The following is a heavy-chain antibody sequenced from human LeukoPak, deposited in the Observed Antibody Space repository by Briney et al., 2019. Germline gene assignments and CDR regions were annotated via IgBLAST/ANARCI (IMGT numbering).Heavy chain of an antibody. Sequence: RGSPRLSCAASGLTFFNYAMCGGPQGPGGGLWWVSYISNSGSTIYYADSVKGRFTISRDNAKNSLYLQMNSLRAEDTAVYYCAELGITMIGGVWGKGTTVTISS. CDR2: ISNSGSTI. CDR1: GLTFFNYA. CDR3: AELGITMIGGV. D-gene: IGHD3-10*02. V-gene: IGHV3-48*03. J-gene: IGHJ6*04.